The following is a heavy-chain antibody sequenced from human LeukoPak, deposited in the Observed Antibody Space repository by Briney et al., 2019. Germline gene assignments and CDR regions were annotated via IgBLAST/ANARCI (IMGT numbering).Heavy chain of an antibody. D-gene: IGHD3-22*01. Sequence: PGGSLRLSCAASGFTFSSYAMSWVRQAPGKGLEWVSAISGSGGSTYYADSAKGRFTISRDNSKNTLYLQMNSLRAEDTAVYYCAKAAPYYDSSGYYGNYFDYWGQGTLVTVSS. V-gene: IGHV3-23*01. CDR3: AKAAPYYDSSGYYGNYFDY. J-gene: IGHJ4*02. CDR2: ISGSGGST. CDR1: GFTFSSYA.